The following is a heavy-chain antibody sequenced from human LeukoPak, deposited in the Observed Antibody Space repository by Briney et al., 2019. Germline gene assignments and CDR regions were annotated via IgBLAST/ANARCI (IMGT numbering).Heavy chain of an antibody. Sequence: PGGSLRLSCAASGFMFSNYWMNWVRQAPGKGLEWVANIKPDGSDKYYLDSIKGRFTISRDNAKNSLFLQLSSLRSEDTAVYFCARVDDDLDAFDLWGQGTLVTVSS. J-gene: IGHJ4*02. CDR1: GFMFSNYW. CDR2: IKPDGSDK. CDR3: ARVDDDLDAFDL. V-gene: IGHV3-7*01. D-gene: IGHD3-16*01.